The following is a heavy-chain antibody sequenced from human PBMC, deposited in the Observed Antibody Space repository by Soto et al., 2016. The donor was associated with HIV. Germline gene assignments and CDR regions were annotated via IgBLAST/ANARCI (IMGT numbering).Heavy chain of an antibody. CDR2: INADGSST. D-gene: IGHD3-3*01. V-gene: IGHV3-74*01. Sequence: EVQLVESGGGLVQPGGSLRLSCAVSGFTFSTYWMHWVRQAPGKVLMWVARINADGSSTSYADSVKGRFTVSRDNAKNTLYLQMNSLRAEDTAVYYCARDRSFWTGSLYYWGQGTLVTVSS. J-gene: IGHJ4*02. CDR3: ARDRSFWTGSLYY. CDR1: GFTFSTYW.